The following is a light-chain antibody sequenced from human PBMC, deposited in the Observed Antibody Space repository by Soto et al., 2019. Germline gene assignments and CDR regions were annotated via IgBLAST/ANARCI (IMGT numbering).Light chain of an antibody. V-gene: IGKV3-20*01. CDR1: QSVSSSY. CDR3: QQYASSPYT. Sequence: EIGLTQSQVNLSLSPGERATLSCSASQSVSSSYLAWYQQKPGQAPRLLIYGASRRATGIPDRFSGRESGTDFTLTITTLEPEDSAVYFCQQYASSPYTVGQGSKVDIK. J-gene: IGKJ2*01. CDR2: GAS.